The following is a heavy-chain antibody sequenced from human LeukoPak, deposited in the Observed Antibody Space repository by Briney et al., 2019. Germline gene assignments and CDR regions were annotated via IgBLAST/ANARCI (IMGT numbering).Heavy chain of an antibody. CDR1: GYTFTGYY. CDR2: INPNSGGT. J-gene: IGHJ5*02. D-gene: IGHD1-26*01. Sequence: ASVKVSCKASGYTFTGYYMHWVRQAPGQGLEWMGWINPNSGGTNYAQKFQGRVTITADESTSTAYMELSSLRSEDTAVYYCARDYESARGGIDPWGQGTLVTVSS. V-gene: IGHV1-2*02. CDR3: ARDYESARGGIDP.